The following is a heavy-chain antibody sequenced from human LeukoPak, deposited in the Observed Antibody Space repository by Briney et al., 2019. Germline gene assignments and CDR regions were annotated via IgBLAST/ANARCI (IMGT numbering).Heavy chain of an antibody. D-gene: IGHD3-16*01. Sequence: SGPALVKPTQTLTLTCTFSGFSLSTSGMCVSWIRQPPGKALEWLALIDWDDDKYYSTSLKTRLTISKDTSKNQVVLTMTNMDPVDTATYYCARATYYDYVWGSYSFDYWGQGTLVTVSS. CDR1: GFSLSTSGMC. J-gene: IGHJ4*02. CDR3: ARATYYDYVWGSYSFDY. V-gene: IGHV2-70*01. CDR2: IDWDDDK.